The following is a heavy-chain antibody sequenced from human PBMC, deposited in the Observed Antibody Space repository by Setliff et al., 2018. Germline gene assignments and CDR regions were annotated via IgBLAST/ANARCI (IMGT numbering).Heavy chain of an antibody. V-gene: IGHV4-59*08. CDR3: ARARWSGGYYSGDKYYMDV. CDR2: IYSSGTT. Sequence: SETLSLTCTVSGDSISPYYWSWIRQSPGKGLEWIGYIYSSGTTDYNPSLKSRVTISLDSSRKQFSLEMTSLSAADTAIYYCARARWSGGYYSGDKYYMDVWGKGTTVTAP. CDR1: GDSISPYY. D-gene: IGHD3-22*01. J-gene: IGHJ6*03.